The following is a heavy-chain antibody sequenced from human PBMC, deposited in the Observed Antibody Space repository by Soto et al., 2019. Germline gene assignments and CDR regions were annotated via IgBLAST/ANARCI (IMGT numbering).Heavy chain of an antibody. Sequence: PGGSLRLSCAASGFTFSNAWMSWVRQAPGKGLEWVGRIKSKTDGGTTDYAAPVKGRFTISRDDSKNTLYLQMNSLKTEDTAVYHCPVWLVQGAGDYWGQGTLVTVYS. CDR2: IKSKTDGGTT. CDR3: PVWLVQGAGDY. V-gene: IGHV3-15*01. J-gene: IGHJ4*02. D-gene: IGHD6-19*01. CDR1: GFTFSNAW.